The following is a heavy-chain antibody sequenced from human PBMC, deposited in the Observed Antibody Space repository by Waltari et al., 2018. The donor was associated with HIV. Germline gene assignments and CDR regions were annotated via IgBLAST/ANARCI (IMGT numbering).Heavy chain of an antibody. V-gene: IGHV3-33*01. CDR1: GFSFSSYG. J-gene: IGHJ6*02. D-gene: IGHD6-6*01. Sequence: QMQLVESGGGVVQPGKSLRLSCAASGFSFSSYGMHWVGQAPGKGLGWVAVIWYDGSEKYYADSARGRFTISRDNSKNTLYLVMDSLRGDDSALYYCATQYSSSPDYGLDVWGQGTTVTVSS. CDR2: IWYDGSEK. CDR3: ATQYSSSPDYGLDV.